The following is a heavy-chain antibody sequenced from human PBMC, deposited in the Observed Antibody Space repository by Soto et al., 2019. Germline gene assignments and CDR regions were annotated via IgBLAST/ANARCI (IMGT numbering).Heavy chain of an antibody. Sequence: QITLKESGPTLVKPTQTLTLTCTFSGFSLSTSGVAVGWIRQPPGKALEWLALIYWDDDKRYSPSLKSRLTITKDTSKNQVALTMTNMDPVDTATYYCAYRGAGDAAEFFHPWGQGTLVTVSS. CDR2: IYWDDDK. D-gene: IGHD2-21*01. J-gene: IGHJ1*01. CDR3: AYRGAGDAAEFFHP. V-gene: IGHV2-5*02. CDR1: GFSLSTSGVA.